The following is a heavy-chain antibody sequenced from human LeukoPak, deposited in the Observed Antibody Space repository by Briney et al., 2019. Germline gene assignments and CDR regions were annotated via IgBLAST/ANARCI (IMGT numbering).Heavy chain of an antibody. D-gene: IGHD2-2*01. CDR1: GFTFSNYA. CDR3: AKGYCSSTSCAFDY. CDR2: ISGSGGAT. J-gene: IGHJ4*02. Sequence: GGSLRLSCAASGFTFSNYAMSWVRQTPGKGLEWVSAISGSGGATYYADSVKGRFTISRDNSKNTLYLQMNSLRAEDTAVYYCAKGYCSSTSCAFDYWGQGTLVTVSS. V-gene: IGHV3-23*01.